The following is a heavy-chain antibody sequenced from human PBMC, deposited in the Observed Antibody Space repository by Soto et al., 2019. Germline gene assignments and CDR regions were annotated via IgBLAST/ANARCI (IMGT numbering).Heavy chain of an antibody. V-gene: IGHV4-39*01. D-gene: IGHD3-10*01. J-gene: IGHJ6*02. Sequence: SETLSLTCSVSGASIRSTSYYWGWIRQPPGKGLEWIGSIYYSGSTHYSPSLKSRIIMSIDTSTNQFSLKLTSVTAEDTALYFCASSAVLRSGDFFHGLDVWGQGTTVTVAS. CDR1: GASIRSTSYY. CDR2: IYYSGST. CDR3: ASSAVLRSGDFFHGLDV.